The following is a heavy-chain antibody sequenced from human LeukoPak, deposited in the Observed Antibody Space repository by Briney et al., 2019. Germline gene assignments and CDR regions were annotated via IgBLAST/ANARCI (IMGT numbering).Heavy chain of an antibody. CDR2: IYHSGST. J-gene: IGHJ4*02. Sequence: SETLSLTCTVSGYSISSGYYWGWLRQPPGKGLEWIGSIYHSGSTYYNPSLKSRVTISVDTSKNQFSLKLSSVTAADTAVYYCARVPRRGAAAGELGYWGQGTLVTVSS. CDR3: ARVPRRGAAAGELGY. V-gene: IGHV4-38-2*02. D-gene: IGHD6-13*01. CDR1: GYSISSGYY.